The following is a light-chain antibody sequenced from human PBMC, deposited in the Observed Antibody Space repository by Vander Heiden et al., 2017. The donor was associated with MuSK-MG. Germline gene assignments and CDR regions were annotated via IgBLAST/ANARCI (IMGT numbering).Light chain of an antibody. CDR3: QQDDSTPWT. J-gene: IGKJ1*01. V-gene: IGKV1-NL1*01. CDR1: QGISNS. Sequence: DIQMTQSPSSLSASVGDRVTITCRASQGISNSLAWYQQKPGKAPRLLLYAASRLESGVPSRFSGSGSGTDYTLTISSLQPEDFATYYCQQDDSTPWTFGQRTKVEIK. CDR2: AAS.